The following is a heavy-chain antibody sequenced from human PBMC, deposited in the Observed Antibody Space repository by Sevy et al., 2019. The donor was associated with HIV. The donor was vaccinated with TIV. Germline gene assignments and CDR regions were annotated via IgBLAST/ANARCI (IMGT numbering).Heavy chain of an antibody. D-gene: IGHD1-26*01. CDR2: IRSKGNSFAA. V-gene: IGHV3-73*01. CDR3: AGQVGDTVMAIFDY. J-gene: IGHJ4*02. Sequence: GGSLRLSCAASGFAFRGSAIHWVRQAPGKGLEWIGRIRSKGNSFAADYVPSVEGRFTISRDDSKMPEYLQMSSLKIADTAVYYCAGQVGDTVMAIFDYWGQGALVTVSS. CDR1: GFAFRGSA.